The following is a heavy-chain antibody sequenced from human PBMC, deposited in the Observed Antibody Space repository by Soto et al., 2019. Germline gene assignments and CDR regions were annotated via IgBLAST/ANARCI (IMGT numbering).Heavy chain of an antibody. V-gene: IGHV3-23*01. Sequence: EVQLLESGGGLVQPGGSLRLSCAASGFNFNIYAMTWVRQAPGKGLEWVSTISPGGDSTYFADSVKGRVTISRDNSKNTLSLQMNSLRAEDTATYFCAKALGNPYYDYYMDVWGTGTTVTVSS. D-gene: IGHD1-1*01. J-gene: IGHJ6*03. CDR2: ISPGGDST. CDR3: AKALGNPYYDYYMDV. CDR1: GFNFNIYA.